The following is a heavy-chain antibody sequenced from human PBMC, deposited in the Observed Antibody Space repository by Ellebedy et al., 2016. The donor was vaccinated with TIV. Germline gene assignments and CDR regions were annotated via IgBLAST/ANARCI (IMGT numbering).Heavy chain of an antibody. D-gene: IGHD3-3*01. Sequence: GESLKISXAASGFTFSSYAMSWVRQAPGKGLEWVSAISGSGGSTYYADSVKGRFTISRDNSKNTLYLQMNSLRAEDTAVYYCARTSGYYNYMDVWGKGTTVTVSS. CDR3: ARTSGYYNYMDV. CDR2: ISGSGGST. CDR1: GFTFSSYA. V-gene: IGHV3-23*01. J-gene: IGHJ6*03.